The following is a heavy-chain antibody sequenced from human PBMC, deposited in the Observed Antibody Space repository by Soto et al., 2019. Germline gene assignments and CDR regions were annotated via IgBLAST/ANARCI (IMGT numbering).Heavy chain of an antibody. CDR3: ARRKERSGPYYLDS. CDR1: GYTFATYD. D-gene: IGHD6-25*01. J-gene: IGHJ4*02. CDR2: MNPNTGNT. V-gene: IGHV1-8*01. Sequence: QVQLVQSGAEVKKPGASVKVSCKASGYTFATYDFAWVRQATGQGLEWMGWMNPNTGNTGYAQSFRGRVNMTRNNSIITAYMELSSLRSEDTAVYFCARRKERSGPYYLDSWGQGTLVTVSS.